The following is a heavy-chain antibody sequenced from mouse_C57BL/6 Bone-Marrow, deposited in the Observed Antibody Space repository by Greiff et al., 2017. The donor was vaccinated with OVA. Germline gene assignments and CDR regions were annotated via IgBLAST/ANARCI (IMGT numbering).Heavy chain of an antibody. CDR3: ARQVIYYDYDGFAY. V-gene: IGHV1-80*01. D-gene: IGHD2-4*01. Sequence: QVQLKQSGAELVKPGASVKISCKASGYAFSSYWMNWVKQRPGKGLEWIGQIYPGDGDTNYNGKFKGKATLTADKSSSTAYMQLSSLTSEDSAVYFCARQVIYYDYDGFAYWGQGTLVTVSA. CDR2: IYPGDGDT. J-gene: IGHJ3*01. CDR1: GYAFSSYW.